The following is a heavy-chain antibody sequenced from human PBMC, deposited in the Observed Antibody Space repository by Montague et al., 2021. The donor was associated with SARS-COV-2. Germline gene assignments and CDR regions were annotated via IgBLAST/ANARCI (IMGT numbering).Heavy chain of an antibody. J-gene: IGHJ6*02. Sequence: CAISGDSVASNSAAWIWIRQSPSRGLEWLARTYYRSKWYNGYAVSVKSRINIIPDSSKNHLSLQVNSVTPEDTAVYYCAREGEWELQGPRHSSFYFAMDVWGQGTSVTVSS. D-gene: IGHD1-26*01. CDR3: AREGEWELQGPRHSSFYFAMDV. CDR1: GDSVASNSAA. V-gene: IGHV6-1*01. CDR2: TYYRSKWYN.